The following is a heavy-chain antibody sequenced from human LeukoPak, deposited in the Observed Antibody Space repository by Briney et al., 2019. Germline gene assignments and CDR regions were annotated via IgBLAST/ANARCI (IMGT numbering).Heavy chain of an antibody. V-gene: IGHV3-21*01. D-gene: IGHD2-21*02. CDR3: ARDGGIVVVTVGAFDI. CDR1: GFTFSSYS. CDR2: ISSSSSYI. J-gene: IGHJ3*02. Sequence: PGGSLRLSCAASGFTFSSYSMNWVRQAPGKGLEWVSSISSSSSYIYYADSVKGRFTISRDNAKNSLYLQMNSLRAEDTAVYYCARDGGIVVVTVGAFDIWGQGTMVTVSS.